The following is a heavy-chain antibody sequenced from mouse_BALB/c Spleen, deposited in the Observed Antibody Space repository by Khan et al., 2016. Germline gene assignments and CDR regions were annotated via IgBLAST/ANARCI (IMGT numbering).Heavy chain of an antibody. Sequence: EVQLQESGPGLVKPSQSLSLTCTVSGYSITSDYAWNWIRQFPGNKLEWMGYINYSGSTSYNPSLTSRISITRDTSKNQFFLQLNSVTTEATATYCCASDYYGSSFYDYWGQGTTLTVSS. CDR2: INYSGST. D-gene: IGHD1-1*01. V-gene: IGHV3-2*02. CDR1: GYSITSDYA. J-gene: IGHJ2*01. CDR3: ASDYYGSSFYDY.